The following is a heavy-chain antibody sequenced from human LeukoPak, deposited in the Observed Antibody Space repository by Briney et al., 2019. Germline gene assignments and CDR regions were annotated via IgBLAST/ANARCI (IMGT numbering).Heavy chain of an antibody. CDR2: IYYSGST. J-gene: IGHJ6*02. Sequence: SETLSLTCTVSGGSISSYYWSWIRQPPGKGLEWIGYIYYSGSTNYNPSLKSRVTISVDTSKNQFSLKLSSVTAADTAVYYCARSRIAAAGGEPPDGMDVWGQGTTVTVSS. D-gene: IGHD6-13*01. CDR1: GGSISSYY. V-gene: IGHV4-59*08. CDR3: ARSRIAAAGGEPPDGMDV.